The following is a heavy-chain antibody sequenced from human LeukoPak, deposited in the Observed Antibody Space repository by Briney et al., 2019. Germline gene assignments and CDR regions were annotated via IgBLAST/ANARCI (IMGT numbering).Heavy chain of an antibody. CDR3: ARGPLLDRDY. Sequence: SETLSLTCAVYGGSFSGYYWSWIRQPPGKGLEWIGEINHSGSTNYNPSLKSRVTISVDTSKNQFSLKLSSVTAADTAVYYCARGPLLDRDYWGQGTLVTVSS. V-gene: IGHV4-34*01. CDR1: GGSFSGYY. J-gene: IGHJ4*02. CDR2: INHSGST. D-gene: IGHD3/OR15-3a*01.